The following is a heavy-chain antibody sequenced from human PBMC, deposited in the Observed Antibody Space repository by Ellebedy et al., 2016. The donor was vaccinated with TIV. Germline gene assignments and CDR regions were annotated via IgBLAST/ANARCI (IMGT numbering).Heavy chain of an antibody. CDR2: IYYSGST. CDR3: ATITHYNFWSGFSRIDP. Sequence: MPSETLSLTCTVSGGSISSYYWSWIRQPPGKGLEWIGYIYYSGSTNYNPSLKSRVTISVDTSKNQFSLKLSSVTAADTAVYYCATITHYNFWSGFSRIDPWGQGTLVTVSS. J-gene: IGHJ5*02. V-gene: IGHV4-59*08. D-gene: IGHD3-3*01. CDR1: GGSISSYY.